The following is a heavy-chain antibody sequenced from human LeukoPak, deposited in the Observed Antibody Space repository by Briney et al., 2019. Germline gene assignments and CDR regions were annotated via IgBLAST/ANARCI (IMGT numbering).Heavy chain of an antibody. CDR2: IYYSGST. CDR1: GGSISSYY. CDR3: ARGSDSSGPLGAFDI. V-gene: IGHV4-59*08. D-gene: IGHD3-22*01. J-gene: IGHJ3*02. Sequence: PSETLSLTCTVSGGSISSYYWSWIRQPPGKGLEWIGYIYYSGSTNYNPSLKSRVTISVDTSKNQFSLKLSSVTAADTAVYYCARGSDSSGPLGAFDIWGQGTMVTVSS.